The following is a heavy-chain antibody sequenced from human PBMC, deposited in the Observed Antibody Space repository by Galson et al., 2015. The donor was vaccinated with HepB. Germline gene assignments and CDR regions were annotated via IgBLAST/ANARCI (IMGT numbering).Heavy chain of an antibody. CDR1: GFTLGVYA. D-gene: IGHD1-26*01. J-gene: IGHJ4*02. CDR2: ISFDGTNE. Sequence: SLRLSCAVSGFTLGVYAMHWVRQAPGKGLEWVAIISFDGTNEYYADSLKGRFTISRDNSRNTLYLQMNSLRPEDTAVYYCARGLAYRALDYWGQGTLVTVSS. CDR3: ARGLAYRALDY. V-gene: IGHV3-30-3*01.